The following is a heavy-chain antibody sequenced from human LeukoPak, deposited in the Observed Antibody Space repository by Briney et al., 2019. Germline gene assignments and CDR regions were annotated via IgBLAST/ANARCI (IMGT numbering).Heavy chain of an antibody. D-gene: IGHD3-16*01. CDR2: IYYSGST. J-gene: IGHJ5*02. V-gene: IGHV4-59*01. CDR1: GGSLSSYY. Sequence: SETLSLTCTVSGGSLSSYYWSWIRQPPGKGLEWIGYIYYSGSTNYNPSLKSRVTISVDTSKNQYSLKLSSVTAADTAVYYCARGIGWFDPWGQGTLVTVSS. CDR3: ARGIGWFDP.